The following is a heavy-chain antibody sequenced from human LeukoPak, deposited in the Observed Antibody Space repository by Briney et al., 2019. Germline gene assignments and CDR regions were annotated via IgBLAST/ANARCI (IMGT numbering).Heavy chain of an antibody. J-gene: IGHJ4*02. CDR1: GYTLTELS. Sequence: ASVKVSCKVSGYTLTELSMHWVRQAPGKGLEWMGGFDPEDGETIYAQKFQGRVTMTEDTSTVTAYMELSSLRSEDTAVYYCATAPPYCGGDCPYYFDYWGQGTLVTVSS. V-gene: IGHV1-24*01. D-gene: IGHD2-21*02. CDR2: FDPEDGET. CDR3: ATAPPYCGGDCPYYFDY.